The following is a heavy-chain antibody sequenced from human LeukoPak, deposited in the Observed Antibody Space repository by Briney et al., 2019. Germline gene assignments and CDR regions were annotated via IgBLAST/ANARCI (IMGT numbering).Heavy chain of an antibody. CDR1: GFTFSSYW. Sequence: QPGGSLRLSCAASGFTFSSYWMHWVRQAPGKGPVWVSRINSNGSSTSYADSVKGRFTISRDNAKNTLYLQMNSLRAEDTAVYYCAREETLAVAGSSNAFDIWGQGTMVTVSS. D-gene: IGHD6-19*01. V-gene: IGHV3-74*01. CDR3: AREETLAVAGSSNAFDI. J-gene: IGHJ3*02. CDR2: INSNGSST.